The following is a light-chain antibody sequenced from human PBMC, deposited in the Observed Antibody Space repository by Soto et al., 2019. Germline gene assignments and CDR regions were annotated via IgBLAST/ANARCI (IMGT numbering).Light chain of an antibody. CDR1: QSVSSN. Sequence: EIVMTQSPATLSVSPGERATLSCRASQSVSSNLAWYQQKPGQAPRLLIYGASTRATGIPARFSGSGSGTEFTLTISSLQSEDFAVYYRQQYNNRGTFGQGTKVEIK. J-gene: IGKJ1*01. CDR2: GAS. CDR3: QQYNNRGT. V-gene: IGKV3-15*01.